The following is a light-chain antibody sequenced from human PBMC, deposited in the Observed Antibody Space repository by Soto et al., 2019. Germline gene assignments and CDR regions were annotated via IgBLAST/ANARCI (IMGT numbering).Light chain of an antibody. CDR2: GAS. Sequence: EIVLTQSPGTLSSSPGERATLSCRASQSVSSSYLAWYQQKPGQAPRLLIFGASRRATGIPDRFSGSGSGTNLTLTISRLEPEDFAVYYCQQYGKLPRTFGQGTKVDIK. CDR1: QSVSSSY. V-gene: IGKV3-20*01. CDR3: QQYGKLPRT. J-gene: IGKJ1*01.